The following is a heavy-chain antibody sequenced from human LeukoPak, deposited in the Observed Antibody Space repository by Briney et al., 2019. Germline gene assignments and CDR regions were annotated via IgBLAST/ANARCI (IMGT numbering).Heavy chain of an antibody. D-gene: IGHD3-10*01. Sequence: GGSLRLSCAASGFTVSSNYMSWVRQAPGKGLEWVSVIYSGGTTNYADSVKGRFTISRDNSKNTLFLQMNSLRAEDTAVYYCARDRNYFEALHRSYWGQGTLVTVSS. CDR1: GFTVSSNY. CDR2: IYSGGTT. V-gene: IGHV3-53*01. J-gene: IGHJ4*02. CDR3: ARDRNYFEALHRSY.